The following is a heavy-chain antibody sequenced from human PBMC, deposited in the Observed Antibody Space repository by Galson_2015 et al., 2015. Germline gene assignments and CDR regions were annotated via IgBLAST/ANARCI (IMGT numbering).Heavy chain of an antibody. J-gene: IGHJ4*02. CDR1: GLTFSNYA. Sequence: SLRLSCAASGLTFSNYAMSWVRQAPGKGLEWVSTINGGDDTTYYADSVKGRFTISRDNSKNTLYLQVNSLRAEDTAVYYCATRTGPFDSWGQGTLLSVSS. CDR2: INGGDDTT. CDR3: ATRTGPFDS. D-gene: IGHD1-14*01. V-gene: IGHV3-23*01.